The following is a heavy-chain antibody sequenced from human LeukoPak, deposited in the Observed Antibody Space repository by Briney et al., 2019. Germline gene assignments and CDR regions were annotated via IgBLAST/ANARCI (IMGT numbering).Heavy chain of an antibody. CDR3: ARAPDYQTFDY. J-gene: IGHJ4*02. D-gene: IGHD4-11*01. V-gene: IGHV4-34*01. CDR1: GGSFSGYY. Sequence: PSETLSLTCAVYGGSFSGYYWSWIRQPPRKGLEWIGEINHSGSTNYNPSLKSRVTISVDTSKNQFSLKLSSVTAADTAVYYCARAPDYQTFDYWGQGTLVTVSS. CDR2: INHSGST.